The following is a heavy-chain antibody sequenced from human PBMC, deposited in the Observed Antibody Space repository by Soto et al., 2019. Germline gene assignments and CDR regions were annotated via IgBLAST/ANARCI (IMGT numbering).Heavy chain of an antibody. V-gene: IGHV4-34*01. J-gene: IGHJ3*02. Sequence: PSETLSLTCAVYGGSFSGYYWSWIRQPPGKGLEWIGEINHSGSTNYNPSLKSRVTISVDTSKNQFSLKLSSVTAADTAVYYCARGGKVVVADTEVNAFDIWGQGTMVTVPS. CDR2: INHSGST. CDR1: GGSFSGYY. D-gene: IGHD2-15*01. CDR3: ARGGKVVVADTEVNAFDI.